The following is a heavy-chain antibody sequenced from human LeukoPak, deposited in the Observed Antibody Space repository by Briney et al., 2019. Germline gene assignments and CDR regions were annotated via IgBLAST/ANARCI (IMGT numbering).Heavy chain of an antibody. J-gene: IGHJ4*02. CDR2: ISSSVRTG. CDR1: GFIFSRYS. CDR3: ARSPYSGASIDN. Sequence: GGSLRLSCAASGFIFSRYSLNWARQAPGKGLECVSKISSSVRTGYYAAFKKGRFTISKNNNKNLLYLKMNRLGAEATAVYYCARSPYSGASIDNRGRGTLVTVSS. V-gene: IGHV3-48*04. D-gene: IGHD6-6*01.